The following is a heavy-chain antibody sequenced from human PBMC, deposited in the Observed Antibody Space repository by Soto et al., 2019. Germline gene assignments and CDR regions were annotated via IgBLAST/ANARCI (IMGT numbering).Heavy chain of an antibody. CDR1: GGSIGSTTYY. Sequence: SETLSLTCTVSGGSIGSTTYYWGWMRQPPGKGLEWIAIFYFAGSTNYNPSLNSRVTISVDTSKNQFSLTVTSVTAADTAVYYCARQPYDTSDYFDYWGQGTLVTVSS. D-gene: IGHD3-22*01. J-gene: IGHJ4*02. CDR3: ARQPYDTSDYFDY. CDR2: FYFAGST. V-gene: IGHV4-39*01.